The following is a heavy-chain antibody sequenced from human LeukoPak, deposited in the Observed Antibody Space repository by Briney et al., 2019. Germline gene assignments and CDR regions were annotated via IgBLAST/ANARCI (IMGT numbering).Heavy chain of an antibody. CDR1: GGSISSGGYS. Sequence: SSQTLSLTCVVSGGSISSGGYSWSWIRQPPGKGLEWIGYINHSGSTNYNPSLKSRVTISVDTSKNQFSLKLSSVTAADTAVYYCARGVRQLVYRYWGQGTLVTVSS. D-gene: IGHD6-6*01. J-gene: IGHJ4*02. V-gene: IGHV4-30-2*01. CDR3: ARGVRQLVYRY. CDR2: INHSGST.